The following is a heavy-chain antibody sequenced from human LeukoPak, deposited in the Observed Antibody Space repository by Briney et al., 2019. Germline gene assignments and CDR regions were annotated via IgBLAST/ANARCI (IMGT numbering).Heavy chain of an antibody. V-gene: IGHV4-59*08. D-gene: IGHD2-2*01. CDR3: ARQASCSGTNCYPFDY. J-gene: IGHJ4*02. CDR2: ISYSGST. Sequence: SETLSLTCTVSGGSISSDYWSWIRQPPGKGLEWIGCISYSGSTTYNPSLKTRVPISLDTYKNQFSLKLSSVTAADTAVYYCARQASCSGTNCYPFDYWGQGTLVTVSS. CDR1: GGSISSDY.